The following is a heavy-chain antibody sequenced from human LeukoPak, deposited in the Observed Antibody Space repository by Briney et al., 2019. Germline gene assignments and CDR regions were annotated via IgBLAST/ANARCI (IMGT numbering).Heavy chain of an antibody. CDR3: ARDAYTTTSNWLDP. D-gene: IGHD4-17*01. CDR1: GFTLNKYW. Sequence: PGGSLRLSCEASGFTLNKYWMHWVRQAPGKGLVWVSRITGDGSDIAYADSVKGRFTVSRDDAKNTLFLPMTSLRVEDTAIYYCARDAYTTTSNWLDPWGQGTLVTVSS. CDR2: ITGDGSDI. V-gene: IGHV3-74*01. J-gene: IGHJ5*02.